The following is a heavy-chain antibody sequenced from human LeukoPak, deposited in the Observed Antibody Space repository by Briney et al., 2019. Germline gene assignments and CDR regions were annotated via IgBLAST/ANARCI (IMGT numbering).Heavy chain of an antibody. CDR1: GGSISSSSYY. V-gene: IGHV4-39*07. CDR2: IYYSGST. Sequence: SETLSLTCIVSGGSISSSSYYWGWIRQPPGKGLEWIGSIYYSGSTYYNPSLKSRVTISVDTSKNQFSLKLSSVTAADTAVYYCARDRGMVYGLDVWGQGTTVTVSS. D-gene: IGHD2-8*01. CDR3: ARDRGMVYGLDV. J-gene: IGHJ6*02.